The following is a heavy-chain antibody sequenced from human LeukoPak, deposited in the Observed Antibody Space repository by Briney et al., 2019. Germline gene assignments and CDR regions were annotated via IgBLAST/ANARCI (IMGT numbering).Heavy chain of an antibody. D-gene: IGHD6-19*01. Sequence: GGSLRLSCAASGFTFSSYGMHWVRQAPGKGLEWVAVIWYDGSNKYYADSVRGRFTISRDNSKNTLYLQMNSLRAEDTAVYYCAKEVAVAGGFDIWGQGTMVTVSS. CDR2: IWYDGSNK. J-gene: IGHJ3*02. CDR3: AKEVAVAGGFDI. CDR1: GFTFSSYG. V-gene: IGHV3-33*06.